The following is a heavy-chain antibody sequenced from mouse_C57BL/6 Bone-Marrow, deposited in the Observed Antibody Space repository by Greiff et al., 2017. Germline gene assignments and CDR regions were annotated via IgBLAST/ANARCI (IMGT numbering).Heavy chain of an antibody. CDR1: GFNIKDYY. CDR3: TTSHYYGSSYPLRYFDV. CDR2: IDPEDGDT. D-gene: IGHD1-1*01. V-gene: IGHV14-1*01. J-gene: IGHJ1*03. Sequence: VQLQQSGAELVRPGASVKLSCTSSGFNIKDYYMHWVKQRPEQGLEWIGRIDPEDGDTEYAPKFQGKATMTADTSSNTAYLQLSSLTSEDTAVYYCTTSHYYGSSYPLRYFDVWGTGTTGTVSS.